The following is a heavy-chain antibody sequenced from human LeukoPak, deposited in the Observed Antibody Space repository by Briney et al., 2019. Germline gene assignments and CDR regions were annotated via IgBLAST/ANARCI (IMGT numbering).Heavy chain of an antibody. CDR1: GFTVSSNY. D-gene: IGHD1-26*01. V-gene: IGHV3-66*01. J-gene: IGHJ6*02. CDR2: IYSGGST. Sequence: GGSLRLSCAASGFTVSSNYMSWVRQAPGKGLEWVSVIYSGGSTYYADSVKGRFTISRDNSKNTLYLQMNGLRAEDTAVYYCARDRGQEAFNTHPMDVWGQGTTVTVSS. CDR3: ARDRGQEAFNTHPMDV.